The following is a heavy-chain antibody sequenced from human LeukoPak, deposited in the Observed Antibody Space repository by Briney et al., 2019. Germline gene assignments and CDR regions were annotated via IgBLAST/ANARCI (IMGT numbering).Heavy chain of an antibody. CDR1: GYTFTSYY. V-gene: IGHV1-46*01. D-gene: IGHD1-26*01. CDR2: INPSGGST. Sequence: GASVKVSCKASGYTFTSYYMHWVRQAPGQGLEWMGIINPSGGSTSYAQKFQGRVTMTRDMSTSTVYMELSSLRSEDTAVYYCARESGGSYGVYAFDIWGQGTMVTVSS. J-gene: IGHJ3*02. CDR3: ARESGGSYGVYAFDI.